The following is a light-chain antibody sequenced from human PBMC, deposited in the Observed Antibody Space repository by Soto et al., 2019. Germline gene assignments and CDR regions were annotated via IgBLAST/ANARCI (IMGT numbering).Light chain of an antibody. CDR3: QQYGSSPTWT. Sequence: EIVLTQSPGTLSLSPGERATLSCRAIQSVSSSYLAWYQQKPGQAPRLLIYGASGRATGIPDRFSGSGSGTDFTLTISRLEPEDFAVYYCQQYGSSPTWTFGQGTKVDIK. V-gene: IGKV3-20*01. CDR2: GAS. J-gene: IGKJ1*01. CDR1: QSVSSSY.